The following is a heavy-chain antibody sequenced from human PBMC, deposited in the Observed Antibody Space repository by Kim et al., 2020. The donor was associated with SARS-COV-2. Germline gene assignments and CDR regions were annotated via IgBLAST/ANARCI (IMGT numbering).Heavy chain of an antibody. CDR1: GFAFSTYA. CDR3: AKALGSHGSSNLDV. Sequence: GGSLRLSCSASGFAFSTYAMSWVRQAPGKGLEWVSTISNSGGNTYYADSVKGRFTVSRDNSKNTVHLQMSSLGAEDTAVYYCAKALGSHGSSNLDVWGQGTTVTVS. D-gene: IGHD3-10*01. J-gene: IGHJ6*02. V-gene: IGHV3-23*01. CDR2: ISNSGGNT.